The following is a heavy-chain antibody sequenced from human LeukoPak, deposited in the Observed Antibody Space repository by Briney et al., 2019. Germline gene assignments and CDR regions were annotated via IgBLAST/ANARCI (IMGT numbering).Heavy chain of an antibody. V-gene: IGHV1-2*02. J-gene: IGHJ4*02. CDR2: INPNSGGT. Sequence: SVKVSCKASGYTFTGYYMHWVRQDPGQGLEWMGWINPNSGGTNYAQKFQGRVTMTRDTSISTAYMELSRLRSDDTAVYYCARDQGHYYDSSGYYAFDYWGQGTLVTVSS. D-gene: IGHD3-22*01. CDR3: ARDQGHYYDSSGYYAFDY. CDR1: GYTFTGYY.